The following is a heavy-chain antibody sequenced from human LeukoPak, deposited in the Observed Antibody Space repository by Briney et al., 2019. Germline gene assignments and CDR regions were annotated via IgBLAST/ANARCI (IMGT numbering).Heavy chain of an antibody. D-gene: IGHD3-16*02. V-gene: IGHV4-59*01. CDR3: ARYVRGGIWGSYRTADY. Sequence: SETLSLTCTVSGGSISSYYWSWIRQPPGKGLEWIGYIYYSGSTNYNPSLKSRVTISVDTSKNQFSLKLSSVTAADTAVYYCARYVRGGIWGSYRTADYWGQGTLVTVSS. J-gene: IGHJ4*02. CDR2: IYYSGST. CDR1: GGSISSYY.